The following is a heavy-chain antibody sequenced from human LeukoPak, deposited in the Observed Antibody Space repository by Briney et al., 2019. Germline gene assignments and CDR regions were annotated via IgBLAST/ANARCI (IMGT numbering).Heavy chain of an antibody. CDR3: ARDGPLSGGDFDY. D-gene: IGHD2/OR15-2a*01. CDR2: ISGSGSTI. J-gene: IGHJ4*02. Sequence: PGGSLRLSCAASGLTFSDYYMSWIRQAPGKALEWVSYISGSGSTIYYADSAKGRFTISRDNAKNSLYLQMNSLRAEDTAVYYCARDGPLSGGDFDYWGQGTLVTVAS. V-gene: IGHV3-11*04. CDR1: GLTFSDYY.